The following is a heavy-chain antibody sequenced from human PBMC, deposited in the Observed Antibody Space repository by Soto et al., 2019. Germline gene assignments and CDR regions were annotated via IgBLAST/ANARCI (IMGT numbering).Heavy chain of an antibody. CDR3: ARETPGTVRSGIDS. CDR2: INHSGST. J-gene: IGHJ4*02. V-gene: IGHV4-34*01. D-gene: IGHD1-1*01. Sequence: SETLSLTCAVYGGSFSGYYWSWIRQPPGKGLEWIGEINHSGSTNYNPSLKSRVSISVDTPKNQFSLNLNSVTAADTSVYYCARETPGTVRSGIDSWGQGTLVTVSS. CDR1: GGSFSGYY.